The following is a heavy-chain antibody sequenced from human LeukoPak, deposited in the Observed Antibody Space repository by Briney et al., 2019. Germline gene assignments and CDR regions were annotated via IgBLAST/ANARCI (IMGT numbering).Heavy chain of an antibody. J-gene: IGHJ6*03. CDR1: GFTFSSYS. D-gene: IGHD4-17*01. Sequence: PGGSLRLSCAASGFTFSSYSMNWVRQAPGKGLEWVSSISSSSSYIYYAGSVKGRFTISRDNAKNSLYLQMNSLRAEDTAVYYCAREDTVTTPTYYYYMDVWGKGTTVTVSS. V-gene: IGHV3-21*01. CDR3: AREDTVTTPTYYYYMDV. CDR2: ISSSSSYI.